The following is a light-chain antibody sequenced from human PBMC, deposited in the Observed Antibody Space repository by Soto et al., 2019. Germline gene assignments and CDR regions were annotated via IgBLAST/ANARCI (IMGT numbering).Light chain of an antibody. CDR1: SSNIGAGYD. CDR3: QSYDSSLSGYV. V-gene: IGLV1-40*01. J-gene: IGLJ1*01. CDR2: GNS. Sequence: QSVLTQPPSVSGAPGHRVTISCTGSSSNIGAGYDVHWYQQLPGTAPKLPIYGNSNRPSGVPDRFSGSKSGTSASLAITGLQAEDEADYYCQSYDSSLSGYVFGTGTKVTVL.